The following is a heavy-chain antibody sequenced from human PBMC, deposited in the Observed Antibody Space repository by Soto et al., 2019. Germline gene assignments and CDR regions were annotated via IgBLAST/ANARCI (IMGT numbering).Heavy chain of an antibody. CDR1: GFIFSSYS. CDR2: ISSSSDTI. J-gene: IGHJ6*03. D-gene: IGHD2-15*01. CDR3: ARDPRYCSGGNCYSSYYYYYLDV. Sequence: ESGGGLVQPGGSLRLSCAASGFIFSSYSMNWVRQAPGKGLEWVSSISSSSDTIYYADAVKGRFTISRDNAKNSLYLQMNSLRAEDTAVYYCARDPRYCSGGNCYSSYYYYYLDVWGIGTTVTVSS. V-gene: IGHV3-48*01.